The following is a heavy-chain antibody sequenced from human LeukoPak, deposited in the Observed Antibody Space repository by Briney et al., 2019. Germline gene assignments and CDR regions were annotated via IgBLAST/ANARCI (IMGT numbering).Heavy chain of an antibody. CDR1: GFTFDDYA. Sequence: GGSLRLSCAASGFTFDDYAMLWVRQAPGKGLESVSAISQNGADRYYANSVEGRFTVSRDNSKNTLPLQMDSLKPEDEAVYYCARCLATCQAFDMWGLGTMVTVSS. V-gene: IGHV3-64*01. D-gene: IGHD5/OR15-5a*01. J-gene: IGHJ3*02. CDR3: ARCLATCQAFDM. CDR2: ISQNGADR.